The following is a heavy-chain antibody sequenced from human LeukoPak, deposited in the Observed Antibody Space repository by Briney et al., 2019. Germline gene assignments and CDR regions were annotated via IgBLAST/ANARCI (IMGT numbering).Heavy chain of an antibody. V-gene: IGHV4-59*01. CDR2: ISYSGIT. J-gene: IGHJ4*02. D-gene: IGHD2-15*01. CDR3: ARDRGSYFDY. Sequence: PSETLSLTCTVSGGSISSYYWSWIRQSPGKGLEWIGYISYSGITNYNPSLKSRVTISVAPSKNQFSLKLRSVTAPDTAMYYCARDRGSYFDYWGQGTLVPVSS. CDR1: GGSISSYY.